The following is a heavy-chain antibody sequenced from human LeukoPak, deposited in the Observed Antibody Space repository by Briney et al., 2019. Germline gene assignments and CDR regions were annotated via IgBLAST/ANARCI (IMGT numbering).Heavy chain of an antibody. CDR3: ARDRDCSGGSCWLGAYYYYGMDV. Sequence: SETLSLTCTVSGGSISSSSYYWGWIRQPPGKGLEWIGSIYYSGSTYYNPSLKSRVTISVDTSKNQFSLKLSSVTAADTAVYYCARDRDCSGGSCWLGAYYYYGMDVWGQGTTVTVSS. J-gene: IGHJ6*02. D-gene: IGHD2-15*01. V-gene: IGHV4-39*07. CDR1: GGSISSSSYY. CDR2: IYYSGST.